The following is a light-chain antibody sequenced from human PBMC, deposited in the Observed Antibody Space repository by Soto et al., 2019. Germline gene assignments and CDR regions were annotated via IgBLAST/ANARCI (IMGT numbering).Light chain of an antibody. Sequence: QSALTQPPSASGSPGQSVTISCTGTSSDFGGYNYVSWYQQHPGEAPKLMIYEVFKRPSGVPARFSGSRSGNTASLTVSGLQAEEQADYYFISYGGRQNYIFGTGTKLTVL. V-gene: IGLV2-8*01. CDR2: EVF. CDR1: SSDFGGYNY. CDR3: ISYGGRQNYI. J-gene: IGLJ1*01.